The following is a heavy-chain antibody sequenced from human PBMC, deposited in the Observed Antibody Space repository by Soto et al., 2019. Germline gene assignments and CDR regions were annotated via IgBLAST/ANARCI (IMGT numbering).Heavy chain of an antibody. Sequence: ASVKVSCKASGYTFTSYDINWVRQATGQGLEWMGWMSPTSDNTGYAQKFQGRVTMTRNTSINTAYMELSSLRSEDTAVYYCARGVVAGFDHWGQGTLVTVSS. CDR1: GYTFTSYD. J-gene: IGHJ4*02. CDR2: MSPTSDNT. V-gene: IGHV1-8*01. CDR3: ARGVVAGFDH. D-gene: IGHD6-19*01.